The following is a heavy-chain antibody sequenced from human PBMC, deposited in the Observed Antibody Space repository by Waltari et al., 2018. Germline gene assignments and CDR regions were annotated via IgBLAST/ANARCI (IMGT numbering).Heavy chain of an antibody. V-gene: IGHV1-18*01. CDR1: GYSFSDYG. CDR3: ARVDGGDQPYSFFMDV. J-gene: IGHJ6*03. Sequence: QVQLMQSGGEVKKPGASVKVSCKASGYSFSDYGITWVRQAPGQGLEWMGWISPSNGKPNYAQRLQGRVTMTTDTSTTTAYMDLRSLKSDDTAVYFCARVDGGDQPYSFFMDVWGKGTPVTVSS. CDR2: ISPSNGKP. D-gene: IGHD3-16*01.